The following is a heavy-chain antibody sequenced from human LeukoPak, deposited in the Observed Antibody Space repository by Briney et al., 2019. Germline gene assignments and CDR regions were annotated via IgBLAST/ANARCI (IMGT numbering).Heavy chain of an antibody. J-gene: IGHJ4*02. V-gene: IGHV4-59*08. CDR3: AVGYY. CDR2: IIYSGST. CDR1: GGSINNYY. D-gene: IGHD3-10*01. Sequence: SETLSLTCTVSGGSINNYYWSWIRQPPGKGLEWIGYIIYSGSTNYNPSLKSRVTISVDTSKNQFSLKLSSVTAADTAVYYCAVGYYWGQGTLVTVSS.